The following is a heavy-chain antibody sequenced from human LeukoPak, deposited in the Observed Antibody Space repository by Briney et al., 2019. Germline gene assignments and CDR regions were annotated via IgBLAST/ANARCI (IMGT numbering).Heavy chain of an antibody. CDR1: GGSISSYY. CDR2: IYYSGST. J-gene: IGHJ4*02. CDR3: ARYYYESSGYYVLDY. V-gene: IGHV4-59*01. D-gene: IGHD3-22*01. Sequence: SEPLSLTCTVSGGSISSYYWSWIRQPPGKGLEWIGYIYYSGSTNYNPSLKSRVTISVDTSRNQFSLKLSSLTAADTAVYYCARYYYESSGYYVLDYWGQGTLVTVSS.